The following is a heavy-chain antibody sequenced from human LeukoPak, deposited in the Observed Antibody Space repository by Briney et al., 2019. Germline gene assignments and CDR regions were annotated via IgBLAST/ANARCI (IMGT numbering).Heavy chain of an antibody. CDR1: GFTFSNYW. Sequence: GSLRLSCAASGFTFSNYWMNLVRQAPGTGLEGVANIKDDGSDKYYLDSVKGRFSISKDNAKKSLYLQMNSLRVEDTAVYYCVPLNWNPPGDFDRWGQGTLVTVSS. CDR2: IKDDGSDK. D-gene: IGHD1-20*01. V-gene: IGHV3-7*01. J-gene: IGHJ4*02. CDR3: VPLNWNPPGDFDR.